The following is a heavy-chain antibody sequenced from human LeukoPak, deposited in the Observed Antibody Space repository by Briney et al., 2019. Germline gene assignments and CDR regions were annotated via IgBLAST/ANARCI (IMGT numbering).Heavy chain of an antibody. CDR1: RFTFSNYA. V-gene: IGHV3-30*04. J-gene: IGHJ4*02. D-gene: IGHD1-26*01. CDR2: ISVDGRDK. CDR3: ARDGAASAKYYLDH. Sequence: GGSLRLSCAASRFTFSNYAMHWVRHGPGKGLEWVAVISVDGRDKHHADFVRGRFTISRDNFRNTLYLQMNSLRVEDTAVYYCARDGAASAKYYLDHWGLGTLVTVSS.